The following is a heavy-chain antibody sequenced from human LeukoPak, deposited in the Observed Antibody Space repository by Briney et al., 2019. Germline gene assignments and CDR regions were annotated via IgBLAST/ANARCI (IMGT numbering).Heavy chain of an antibody. V-gene: IGHV3-48*03. CDR3: ARRGAPMVDRAIDY. CDR2: ISSSGTII. CDR1: GFTFSSYE. J-gene: IGHJ4*02. Sequence: AGSLRLSCAASGFTFSSYEMNWVRQAPGKGLEWVSYISSSGTIIYYADSVKGRFTISRDNAKKSLYLQMNSMRAEDAAVYYFARRGAPMVDRAIDYCGQATLLTVSS. D-gene: IGHD4/OR15-4a*01.